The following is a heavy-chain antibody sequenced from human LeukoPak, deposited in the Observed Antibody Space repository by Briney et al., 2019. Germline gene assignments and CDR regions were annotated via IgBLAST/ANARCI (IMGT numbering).Heavy chain of an antibody. CDR2: INPNSGGA. CDR1: GYTFTGYY. V-gene: IGHV1-2*02. CDR3: ARGLRTDYYYYYMDV. D-gene: IGHD3-16*01. J-gene: IGHJ6*03. Sequence: ASVKVSCTTSGYTFTGYYIQWVRQAPGQGLEWMGWINPNSGGANYAQRFQGRVAMTRDTSISTGYMELSRLRSDDTAVYYCARGLRTDYYYYYMDVWGKGTTVTVSS.